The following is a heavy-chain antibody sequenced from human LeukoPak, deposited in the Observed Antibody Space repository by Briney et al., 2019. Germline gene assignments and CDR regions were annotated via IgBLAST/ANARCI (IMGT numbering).Heavy chain of an antibody. J-gene: IGHJ6*02. CDR3: ARDSGYDFWSGRKVIDYYYGMDV. CDR2: ISSSSSYI. D-gene: IGHD3-3*01. V-gene: IGHV3-21*01. Sequence: GGSLRLSCAASGFTFSSYSMNWVRQAPGKGLGWVSSISSSSSYIYYADSVKGRFTISRDNAKNSLYLQMNSLRAEDTAVYYCARDSGYDFWSGRKVIDYYYGMDVWGQGTTVTVSS. CDR1: GFTFSSYS.